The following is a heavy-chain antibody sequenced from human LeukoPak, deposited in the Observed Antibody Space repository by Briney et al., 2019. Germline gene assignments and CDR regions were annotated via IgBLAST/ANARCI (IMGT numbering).Heavy chain of an antibody. D-gene: IGHD5-24*01. Sequence: PGGSLRLSCAASGFTFSSYGMSWVRQAPGKGLEWVSAISGSGGSTYYADSVKGRFTISRDNSKNTLYLQMNSLRAEDTAVYYCAKGQIERWLQLRPDAFDIWGQGTMVTVSS. CDR1: GFTFSSYG. V-gene: IGHV3-23*01. J-gene: IGHJ3*02. CDR2: ISGSGGST. CDR3: AKGQIERWLQLRPDAFDI.